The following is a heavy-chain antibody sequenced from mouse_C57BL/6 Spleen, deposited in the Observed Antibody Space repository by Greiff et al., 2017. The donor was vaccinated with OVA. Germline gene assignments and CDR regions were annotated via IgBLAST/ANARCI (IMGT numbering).Heavy chain of an antibody. CDR3: ARQDYGSSYMYFDV. D-gene: IGHD1-1*01. V-gene: IGHV5-9*01. Sequence: EVKLQESGGGLVKPGGSLKLSCAASGFTFSSYTMSWVRQTPEKRLEWVATISGGGGNTYYPDSVKGRFTISRDNAKNTLYLQMSSLRSEDTALYYCARQDYGSSYMYFDVWGTGTTVTVSS. J-gene: IGHJ1*03. CDR1: GFTFSSYT. CDR2: ISGGGGNT.